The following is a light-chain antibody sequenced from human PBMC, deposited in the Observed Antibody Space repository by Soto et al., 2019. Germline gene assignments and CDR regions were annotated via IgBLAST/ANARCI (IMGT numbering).Light chain of an antibody. V-gene: IGKV3-11*01. J-gene: IGKJ3*01. CDR3: QHRSNWPRFT. Sequence: EIVLTQSPATLSLSPGERATLSCRASQTVSSYLAWYQQKPGQAPRLLIYDASNRAPGIPARFSGSGSGPDFTLTISSLDPEDFAVYFCQHRSNWPRFTFGPGTKVDIK. CDR1: QTVSSY. CDR2: DAS.